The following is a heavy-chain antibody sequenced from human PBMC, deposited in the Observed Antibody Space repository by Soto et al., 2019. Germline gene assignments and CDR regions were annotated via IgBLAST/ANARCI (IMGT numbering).Heavy chain of an antibody. CDR3: ARGVRADFWSGYFTANWFDP. CDR2: IRSSRSTI. V-gene: IGHV3-48*02. J-gene: IGHJ5*02. Sequence: GGSLRLSFGASGFTFRSYSMNWVRQGPGKGLEGGSCIRSSRSTIYYADSVKGRVTISRDNAKNSVYLQMNSLRDEDTAVYYCARGVRADFWSGYFTANWFDPWGQGTLVTVSS. D-gene: IGHD3-3*01. CDR1: GFTFRSYS.